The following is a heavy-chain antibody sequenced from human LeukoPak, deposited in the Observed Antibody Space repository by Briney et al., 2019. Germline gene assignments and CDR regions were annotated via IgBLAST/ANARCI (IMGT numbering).Heavy chain of an antibody. J-gene: IGHJ3*02. CDR2: IYPGDSHT. CDR1: GYSFTSYW. V-gene: IGHV5-51*01. Sequence: GESLKISCKGSGYSFTSYWIGWVRQMPGKGLEWMGIIYPGDSHTRYSPSFQGQVTISADKSISTAYLQWSSLKASDTAMYYCARRDYYDSSGYYPGVGFDIWGQGTMVTVSS. D-gene: IGHD3-22*01. CDR3: ARRDYYDSSGYYPGVGFDI.